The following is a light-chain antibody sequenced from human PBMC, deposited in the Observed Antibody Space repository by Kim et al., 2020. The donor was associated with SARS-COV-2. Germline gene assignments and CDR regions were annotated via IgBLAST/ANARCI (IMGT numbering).Light chain of an antibody. J-gene: IGKJ2*01. CDR1: RIINIY. CDR2: DAS. CDR3: QHYSRSFRYT. V-gene: IGKV1-5*01. Sequence: ASVGDRVTINGWASRIINIYLAWYQLRPGKAPKLLIYDASTLQTGIPSRFSGGGSGTEFTLTICSLQPDDFATYYCQHYSRSFRYTFGQGTKLEI.